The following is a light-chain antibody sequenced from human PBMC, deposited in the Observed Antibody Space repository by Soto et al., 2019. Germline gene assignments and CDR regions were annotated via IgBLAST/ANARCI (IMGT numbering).Light chain of an antibody. J-gene: IGKJ1*01. CDR2: GAS. CDR1: QSVTYD. Sequence: PGERATLSCRASQSVTYDQLAWYRQTPGQAPRLLIYGASSRAAGIPDRFSGSGSGTDFTLTISSLQSEDFAVYYCQQYNNWPRTFGQGTKVDIK. V-gene: IGKV3D-15*01. CDR3: QQYNNWPRT.